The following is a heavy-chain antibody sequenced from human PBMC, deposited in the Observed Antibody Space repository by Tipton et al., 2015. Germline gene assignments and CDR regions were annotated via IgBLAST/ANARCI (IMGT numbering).Heavy chain of an antibody. J-gene: IGHJ3*01. D-gene: IGHD1-14*01. CDR2: LYYNDNI. CDR1: SDSINKYY. CDR3: VRPANHGFDV. V-gene: IGHV4-59*04. Sequence: TLSLTCTVSSDSINKYYWSWIRQPPGKGLEWIVSLYYNDNIYYNPSLQSRVAMSADTSRNQFSLNLTSVTAADTSVYYCVRPANHGFDVWGQGTMVTVSS.